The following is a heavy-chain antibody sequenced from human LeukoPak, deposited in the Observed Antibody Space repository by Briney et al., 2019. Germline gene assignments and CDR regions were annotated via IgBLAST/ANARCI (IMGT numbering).Heavy chain of an antibody. J-gene: IGHJ4*02. V-gene: IGHV3-23*01. CDR1: GFTFTNYA. Sequence: GGSLRLSCAASGFTFTNYAMTWVRQAPGKGLEWVSGISEGVGNTYYADSVKGRFTISRDHSKNTLYLQMNSLRAEDTAQYYCAKREKGTTGRFFDYWGQGTLVTVSS. D-gene: IGHD4-17*01. CDR3: AKREKGTTGRFFDY. CDR2: ISEGVGNT.